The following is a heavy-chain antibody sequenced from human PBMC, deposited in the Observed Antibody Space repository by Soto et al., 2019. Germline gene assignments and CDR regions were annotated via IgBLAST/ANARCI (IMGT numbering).Heavy chain of an antibody. CDR3: ARHEHILDV. CDR2: IYYSGST. V-gene: IGHV4-59*08. J-gene: IGHJ6*02. CDR1: GGSISSYY. D-gene: IGHD2-21*01. Sequence: PSETLSLTCTVSGGSISSYYWSWIRQPPGKGLEWIGYIYYSGSTNYNPSLKSRVTISVDTSRNQFSLKLSSVTAADTAVYYCARHEHILDVWGQGTTVTVSS.